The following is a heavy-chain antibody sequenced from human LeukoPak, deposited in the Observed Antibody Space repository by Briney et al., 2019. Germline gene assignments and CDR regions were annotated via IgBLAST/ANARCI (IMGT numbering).Heavy chain of an antibody. V-gene: IGHV4-59*13. CDR1: SGSINSYY. J-gene: IGHJ4*02. CDR2: IYSSGST. CDR3: ARGASRSFDY. Sequence: PSETLSLTCTVSSGSINSYYWNWIRQPPGKGLEWIGRIYSSGSTNYSPSLKSRVTISVDTSKNQFSLKLSSVTAADTAVYYCARGASRSFDYWGQGTLVTVSS.